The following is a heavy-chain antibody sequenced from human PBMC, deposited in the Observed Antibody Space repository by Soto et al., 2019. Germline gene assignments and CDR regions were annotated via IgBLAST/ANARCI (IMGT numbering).Heavy chain of an antibody. J-gene: IGHJ4*02. D-gene: IGHD2-15*01. Sequence: PSETLSLTCTLSGGSISTYYWSWIRQPPGKGLEWMGYIYYSGSTNYNPSLKSRVTISVDTSKNKFSLKLSSVTAAITAGYYCARCYGRGFDYWGQGTLVTVSS. CDR1: GGSISTYY. V-gene: IGHV4-59*08. CDR2: IYYSGST. CDR3: ARCYGRGFDY.